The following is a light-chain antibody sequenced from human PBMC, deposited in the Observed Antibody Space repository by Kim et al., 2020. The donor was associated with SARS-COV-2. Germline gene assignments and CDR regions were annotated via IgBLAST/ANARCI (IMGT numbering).Light chain of an antibody. J-gene: IGKJ2*01. V-gene: IGKV3-15*01. CDR3: QQFNNWPYT. Sequence: SVSPGERATLSCRASQSVRSNLAWYQQKPGQAPRLLIYVASTRATGIPARFSGSGSGTEFTLTISNLQSEDFAVYYCQQFNNWPYTFGQGTKLEI. CDR1: QSVRSN. CDR2: VAS.